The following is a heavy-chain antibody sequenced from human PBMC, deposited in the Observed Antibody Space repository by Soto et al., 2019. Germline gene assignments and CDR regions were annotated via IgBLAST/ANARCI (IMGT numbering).Heavy chain of an antibody. CDR1: GFTFDTYW. CDR2: INSDGTIS. J-gene: IGHJ6*02. CDR3: ESLAGDHSDIYSYGMDA. D-gene: IGHD2-21*01. V-gene: IGHV3-74*01. Sequence: PGGSLRLSCAASGFTFDTYWMNWVRQAPGKGPEWLSGINSDGTISSYADSVKGRFTISRDNARNTLSLQMNSLRADDTAVYYFESLAGDHSDIYSYGMDAWGQGTTVTVSS.